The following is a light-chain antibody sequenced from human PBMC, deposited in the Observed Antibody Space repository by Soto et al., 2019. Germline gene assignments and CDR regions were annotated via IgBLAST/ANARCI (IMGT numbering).Light chain of an antibody. V-gene: IGKV3-20*01. J-gene: IGKJ5*01. Sequence: EIVLTQSAGTLSLSPGERATLSCRASQSVSSSFLALYQQQPGQAPRLLVYGASNRATGIPDRFSGSGSGTDFTLTISRLEPEDFAVYSCQVSGKFGQRTRLKIK. CDR2: GAS. CDR1: QSVSSSF. CDR3: QVSGK.